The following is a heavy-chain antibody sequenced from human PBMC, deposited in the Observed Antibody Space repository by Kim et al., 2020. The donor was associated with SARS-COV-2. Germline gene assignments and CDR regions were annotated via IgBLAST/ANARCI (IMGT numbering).Heavy chain of an antibody. V-gene: IGHV3-15*01. CDR3: TTAPSTISALGDF. J-gene: IGHJ6*02. CDR2: IKSKSDSGTT. D-gene: IGHD6-6*01. Sequence: GGSLRLSCAASGFTFNNARMSWVRQAPGKGLEWVGRIKSKSDSGTTDYAAPVKGRFTISRDDSRNTLYLQMNSLKTEDTAMYYCTTAPSTISALGDFWG. CDR1: GFTFNNAR.